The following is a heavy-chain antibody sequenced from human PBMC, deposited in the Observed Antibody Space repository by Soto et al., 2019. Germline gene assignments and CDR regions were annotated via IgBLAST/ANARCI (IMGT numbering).Heavy chain of an antibody. D-gene: IGHD3-10*01. CDR2: ISSSSSYI. V-gene: IGHV3-21*01. CDR3: ARGGFGTDDC. Sequence: EVQLVESGGGLVKPGGSLRLSCAASGFTFSSYSMNWVRQAPGKGLEWVSSISSSSSYIYYADSVKGRFTISRDNAKNLRYLQMNSLGVEDTAVYYCARGGFGTDDCWGQGTLVTVSS. J-gene: IGHJ4*02. CDR1: GFTFSSYS.